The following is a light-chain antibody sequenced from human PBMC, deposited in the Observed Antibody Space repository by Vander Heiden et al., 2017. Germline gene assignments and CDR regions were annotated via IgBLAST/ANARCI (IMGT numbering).Light chain of an antibody. Sequence: DIVLTPSPDSLALSLGERATIHSTSSRSVLYSSNNRNYLAWYQQKPGQPPKLLIYWASTRESGVPNRFSGSGAGTDFTLTISSLQAEDVAVYYCQQYYSTPQTFGQGTKVEIK. V-gene: IGKV4-1*01. CDR2: WAS. CDR3: QQYYSTPQT. J-gene: IGKJ1*01. CDR1: RSVLYSSNNRNY.